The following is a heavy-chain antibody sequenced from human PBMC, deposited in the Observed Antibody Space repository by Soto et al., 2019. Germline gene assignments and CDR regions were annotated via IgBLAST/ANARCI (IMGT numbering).Heavy chain of an antibody. Sequence: GREWMGWINPNSGGTNYAQKFQGWVTMTRDTSISTAYMELSRLRSADTAVYYCARELRALGYCSGGSCYSYAFDIWGQGTMVTVSS. CDR2: INPNSGGT. D-gene: IGHD2-15*01. CDR3: ARELRALGYCSGGSCYSYAFDI. V-gene: IGHV1-2*04. J-gene: IGHJ3*02.